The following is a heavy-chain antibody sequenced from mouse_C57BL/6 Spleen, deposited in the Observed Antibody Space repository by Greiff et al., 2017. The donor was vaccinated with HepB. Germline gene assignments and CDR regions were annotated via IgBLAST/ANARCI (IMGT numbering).Heavy chain of an antibody. CDR3: ASSITTVPHYAMDY. CDR1: GYTFTSYW. CDR2: IYPGSGST. Sequence: QVQLQQPGAELVKRGASVKMSCKASGYTFTSYWITWVKQRPGQGLEWIGDIYPGSGSTNNNEKFKSKATLTVDSSSSTAYMQLSSLTSEDSAVYYCASSITTVPHYAMDYWGQGTSVTVSS. D-gene: IGHD1-1*01. V-gene: IGHV1-55*01. J-gene: IGHJ4*01.